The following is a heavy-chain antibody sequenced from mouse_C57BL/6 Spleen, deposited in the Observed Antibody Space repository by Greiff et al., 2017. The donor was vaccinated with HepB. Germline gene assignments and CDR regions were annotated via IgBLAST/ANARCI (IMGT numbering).Heavy chain of an antibody. J-gene: IGHJ3*01. CDR3: AKEYSNYGGWFAY. CDR2: IYPGDGDT. D-gene: IGHD2-5*01. V-gene: IGHV1-82*01. CDR1: GYAFSSSW. Sequence: VQLQQSGPELVKPGASVKISCKASGYAFSSSWMNWVKQRPGKGLEWIGRIYPGDGDTNYNGKFKGKATLTADKSSSTAYMQLSSLTSEDSAVYVCAKEYSNYGGWFAYWGQGTLVTVAA.